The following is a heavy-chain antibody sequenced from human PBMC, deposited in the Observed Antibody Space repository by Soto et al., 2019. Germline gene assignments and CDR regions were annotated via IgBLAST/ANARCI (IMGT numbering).Heavy chain of an antibody. J-gene: IGHJ3*02. D-gene: IGHD6-19*01. V-gene: IGHV4-39*01. CDR3: ARGPSSGWYLGLGGAFDI. Sequence: SETLSLTCTVSGGSISSSSYYWGWIRQPPGKGLEWIGSIYYSGSTYYNPSLKSRVTISVDTSKNQFSLKLSSVTAADTAVYYCARGPSSGWYLGLGGAFDIWGQGTMVTVSS. CDR1: GGSISSSSYY. CDR2: IYYSGST.